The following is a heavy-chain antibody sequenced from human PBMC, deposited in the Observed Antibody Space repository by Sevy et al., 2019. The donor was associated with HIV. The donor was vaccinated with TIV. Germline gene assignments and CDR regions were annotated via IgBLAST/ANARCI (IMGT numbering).Heavy chain of an antibody. CDR1: GLSVGRNH. V-gene: IGHV3-53*05. D-gene: IGHD6-19*01. CDR3: ARRLSSAWYFDF. Sequence: GGSLRLSCAASGLSVGRNHINWVRQAPGKGQGWISVIYSVGTTQYADSVKGRFTISGDTSNNTVYLQVSSLRADDTAVYYCARRLSSAWYFDFWGQGTLVTVSS. CDR2: IYSVGTT. J-gene: IGHJ4*02.